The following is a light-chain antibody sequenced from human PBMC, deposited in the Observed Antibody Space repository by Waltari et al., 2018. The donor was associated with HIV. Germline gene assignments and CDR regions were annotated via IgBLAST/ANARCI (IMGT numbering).Light chain of an antibody. J-gene: IGLJ1*01. CDR3: SSYTRSTTLDAV. CDR1: NSDVGGYNY. CDR2: AVS. Sequence: QSALTQPASVSGSPGQSITISCSGTNSDVGGYNYVSWYQQHPGKAPKLIMFAVSHRPSGIANRFSGSKSGNTASLTISGLQAEDEADYYCSSYTRSTTLDAVFGTGTKVSVL. V-gene: IGLV2-14*03.